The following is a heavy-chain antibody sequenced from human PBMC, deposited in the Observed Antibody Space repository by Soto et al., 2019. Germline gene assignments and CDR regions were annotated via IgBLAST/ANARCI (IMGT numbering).Heavy chain of an antibody. J-gene: IGHJ2*01. V-gene: IGHV3-33*01. CDR3: ARDRHYFDL. Sequence: QVQLEESGGGVVQPGRSLRLSCAASGFSFSTYTIHWVRQAPGKGLEWVAFIWYDGSNRDYADSVKGRFTISRDNSKNTMYLQMNSLRVEDTAMYLCARDRHYFDLWGRGTLVTVSS. CDR2: IWYDGSNR. CDR1: GFSFSTYT.